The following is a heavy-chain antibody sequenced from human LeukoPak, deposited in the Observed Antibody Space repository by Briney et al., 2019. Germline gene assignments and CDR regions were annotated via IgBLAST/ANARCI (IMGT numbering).Heavy chain of an antibody. CDR1: GYTLTELS. J-gene: IGHJ3*02. CDR2: FDPEDGET. V-gene: IGHV1-24*01. CDR3: ATVILIGGSYLDAFDI. Sequence: GASVKVSCKVPGYTLTELSMHWVRQAPGKGLEWMGGFDPEDGETIYAQKFQGRVTMTEDTSTDTAYMELSSLRSEDTAVYYCATVILIGGSYLDAFDIWGQGTMVTVSS. D-gene: IGHD1-26*01.